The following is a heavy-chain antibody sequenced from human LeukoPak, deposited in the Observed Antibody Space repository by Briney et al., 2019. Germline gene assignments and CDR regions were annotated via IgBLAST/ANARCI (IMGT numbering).Heavy chain of an antibody. CDR3: ARESLEMATNAFDI. V-gene: IGHV1-46*01. D-gene: IGHD5-24*01. Sequence: ASVTVSCTASGYTFTRYYIHWVRQAPGQGREGMGTINPPSGTTTYAQKFQGRVTLTRDTATSTVYMELSSLRSEDTAFYYCARESLEMATNAFDIWGQGTMVTVSS. CDR2: INPPSGTT. J-gene: IGHJ3*02. CDR1: GYTFTRYY.